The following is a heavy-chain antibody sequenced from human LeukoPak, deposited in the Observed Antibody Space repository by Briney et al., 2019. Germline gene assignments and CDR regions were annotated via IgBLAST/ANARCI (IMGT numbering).Heavy chain of an antibody. CDR3: ARDWVAGVPFDAFDI. J-gene: IGHJ3*02. CDR2: IKEDGSEK. CDR1: GFTLSSYW. V-gene: IGHV3-7*03. D-gene: IGHD3-10*01. Sequence: GGSLRLSCAASGFTLSSYWMSWVRQAPGKGLEWVANIKEDGSEKYYVDSVKGRFTISRDNAQNSVYLHMNSLTAEDTALYYCARDWVAGVPFDAFDIWGRGTMVSVSS.